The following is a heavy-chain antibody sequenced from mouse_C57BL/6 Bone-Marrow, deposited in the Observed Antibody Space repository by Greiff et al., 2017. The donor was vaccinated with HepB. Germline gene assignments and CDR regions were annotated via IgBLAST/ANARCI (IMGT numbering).Heavy chain of an antibody. Sequence: VQLQQPGAELVKPGASVKLSCKASGYTFTSYWMQWVKQRPGQGLEWIGAIYPGNSDTSYNQKFKGKAKLTAVTSASTAYMELSSLTNEDSAVYYCTRGGFDYWGQGTTLTVSS. J-gene: IGHJ2*01. CDR3: TRGGFDY. CDR2: IYPGNSDT. V-gene: IGHV1-5*01. CDR1: GYTFTSYW.